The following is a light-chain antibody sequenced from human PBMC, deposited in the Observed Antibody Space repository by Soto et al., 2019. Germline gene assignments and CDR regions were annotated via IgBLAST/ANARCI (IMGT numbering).Light chain of an antibody. CDR1: TGAVTNGHY. J-gene: IGLJ1*01. CDR2: DTT. V-gene: IGLV7-46*01. Sequence: QAVVTREPSLTVSPGGTVTLTCGSSTGAVTNGHYPYWFQQKPGQAPRTLIYDTTNRHSWTPARFSGSLLGGKAALTLSGAQPEDEAEYYCLPSYNGPYVFGTGTKVTVL. CDR3: LPSYNGPYV.